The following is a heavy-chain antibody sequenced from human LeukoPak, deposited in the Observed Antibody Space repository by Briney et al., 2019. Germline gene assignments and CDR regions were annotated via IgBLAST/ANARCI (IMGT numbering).Heavy chain of an antibody. CDR2: IYYSGGS. J-gene: IGHJ4*02. V-gene: IGHV4-31*03. Sequence: SETLSLTCTVSGGSISSGGYYWSWIRQHPGKGLEWIGFIYYSGGSYYNPSLKSRVTMSLDTSKNQLSLTLSSVTAADAAVYYCAREVGDTAKTRFLDYWGQGTLVTVSS. CDR3: AREVGDTAKTRFLDY. CDR1: GGSISSGGYY. D-gene: IGHD5-18*01.